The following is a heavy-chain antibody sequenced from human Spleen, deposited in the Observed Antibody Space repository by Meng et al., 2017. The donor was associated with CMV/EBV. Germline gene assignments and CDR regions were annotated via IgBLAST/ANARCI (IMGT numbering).Heavy chain of an antibody. Sequence: SWVASGFTFSSYAMSWVRQAPGKGLEWVSVIYSGGSSAYYADSVKGRFTISRDSSKNTLYLQMNSLRAEDTAVYYCAKGGSSSWEIDYWGQGTLVTVSS. D-gene: IGHD6-13*01. CDR3: AKGGSSSWEIDY. CDR1: GFTFSSYA. J-gene: IGHJ4*02. CDR2: IYSGGSSA. V-gene: IGHV3-23*03.